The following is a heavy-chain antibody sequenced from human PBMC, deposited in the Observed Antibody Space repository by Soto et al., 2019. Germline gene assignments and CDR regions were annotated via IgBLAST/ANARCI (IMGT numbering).Heavy chain of an antibody. CDR1: GFTFSNYG. J-gene: IGHJ4*02. Sequence: EVQLLESGGGLIQPGGSLRLSCEASGFTFSNYGMTWVRLAPGKGLEWDSTISGSGGRTFYADPVKGRFTISRDNSKNTLYLQMNSLRAEDTAVYYCAKEMIASTLADFFDYWGQGTLVTVSS. CDR3: AKEMIASTLADFFDY. V-gene: IGHV3-23*01. CDR2: ISGSGGRT. D-gene: IGHD2-21*01.